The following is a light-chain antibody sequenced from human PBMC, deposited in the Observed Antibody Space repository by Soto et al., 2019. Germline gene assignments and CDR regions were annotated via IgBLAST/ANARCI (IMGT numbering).Light chain of an antibody. Sequence: DIQMTQSPSSLSASVGDRVTITCRASQSISSYLNWYQQKPGKAPKLLIYAASSLQSGVPSRFSGSGSGTDFTLTIRSLQPEDFATYYCQQSYSTWTFGQGTKLEIK. CDR3: QQSYSTWT. CDR1: QSISSY. J-gene: IGKJ2*02. CDR2: AAS. V-gene: IGKV1-39*01.